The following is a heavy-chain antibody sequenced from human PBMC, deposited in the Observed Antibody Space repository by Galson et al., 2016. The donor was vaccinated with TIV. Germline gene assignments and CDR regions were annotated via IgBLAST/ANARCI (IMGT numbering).Heavy chain of an antibody. J-gene: IGHJ4*02. V-gene: IGHV1-69*06. CDR3: ARAGYGEWAYFDY. CDR2: IMPIFGST. D-gene: IGHD3-9*01. CDR1: EGTFFSHG. Sequence: SVKVSCKAPEGTFFSHGISWVRQAPGQGLEWMGGIMPIFGSTNYARRFRGRVTITADKSTTTAYMELSSLRSEDTALYYCARAGYGEWAYFDYWGQGALVTV.